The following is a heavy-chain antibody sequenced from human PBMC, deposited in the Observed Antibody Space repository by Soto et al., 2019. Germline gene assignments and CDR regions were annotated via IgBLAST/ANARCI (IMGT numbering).Heavy chain of an antibody. J-gene: IGHJ4*02. Sequence: GGSLRLYYAASGLNFSSYAMSWVRQDPGKGLEWVSAISGSGGSTYYADSVKGRFTISRDNSKNTLYLQMNSLRAEDTAVYYCAKSSYYYDILTGYFDYWGQGTLVTVSS. CDR1: GLNFSSYA. D-gene: IGHD3-9*01. V-gene: IGHV3-23*01. CDR2: ISGSGGST. CDR3: AKSSYYYDILTGYFDY.